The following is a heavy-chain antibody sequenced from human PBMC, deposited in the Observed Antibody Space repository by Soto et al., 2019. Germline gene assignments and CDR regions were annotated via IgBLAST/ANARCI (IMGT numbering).Heavy chain of an antibody. Sequence: QVQLVQSGSEVKKAGASVRVSCTASGYTFTMHKMHWVRQAPGQALEWMGLTDPSGGHTTYAQKFHGRVSMTGDTSTDTVYLELSSLRSEDTAVYYCARDAAFAFVVGATTIADFWGQGTLVTVSS. J-gene: IGHJ4*02. CDR2: TDPSGGHT. V-gene: IGHV1-46*01. CDR3: ARDAAFAFVVGATTIADF. CDR1: GYTFTMHK. D-gene: IGHD1-26*01.